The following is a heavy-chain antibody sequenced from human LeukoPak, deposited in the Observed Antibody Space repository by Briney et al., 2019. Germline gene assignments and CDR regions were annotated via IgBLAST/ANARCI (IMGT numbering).Heavy chain of an antibody. J-gene: IGHJ4*02. V-gene: IGHV3-48*02. CDR3: AREALSGYYIDY. D-gene: IGHD3-22*01. Sequence: PGGSLRLSCVVSGFTFSRYSMNWVRQAPGKGLEWLSFISSGSGTVHYADSVKGRFTISRDTAKNSLFLQMNSLRDEDTAVYYCAREALSGYYIDYWGQGTLVAVSS. CDR2: ISSGSGTV. CDR1: GFTFSRYS.